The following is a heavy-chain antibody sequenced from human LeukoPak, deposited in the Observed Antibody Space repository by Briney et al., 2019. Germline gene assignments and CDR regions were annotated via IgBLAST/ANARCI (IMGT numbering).Heavy chain of an antibody. Sequence: PWASVKVSCKASGYTFTGYYMHWVRQAPGQGLEWMGWINPNSGGTNYAQKFQGRVTMTRDTSISTAYMELSRLRSDDTAVYYCARGGGDQDLPYDYWGQGTLVTVSS. V-gene: IGHV1-2*02. CDR2: INPNSGGT. CDR3: ARGGGDQDLPYDY. CDR1: GYTFTGYY. D-gene: IGHD2-21*02. J-gene: IGHJ4*02.